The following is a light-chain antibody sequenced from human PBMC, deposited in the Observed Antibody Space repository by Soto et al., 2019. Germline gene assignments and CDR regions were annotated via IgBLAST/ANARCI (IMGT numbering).Light chain of an antibody. V-gene: IGKV3-15*01. CDR1: QNIFTN. Sequence: ETVMTQSPATLSVSPGERATLSCRASQNIFTNVAWYQQKPGQGPRLLIYRTSTRAAGIAARFSGSGAGTDFTLTITNVQSEDSAVYFCPQFAHWPPYRFGQGTKLEI. CDR2: RTS. J-gene: IGKJ2*03. CDR3: PQFAHWPPYR.